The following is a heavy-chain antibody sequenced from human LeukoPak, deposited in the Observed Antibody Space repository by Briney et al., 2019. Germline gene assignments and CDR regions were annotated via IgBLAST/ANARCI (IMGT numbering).Heavy chain of an antibody. D-gene: IGHD4-23*01. V-gene: IGHV4-4*07. CDR1: GGSISSYY. CDR3: ARDLTTVVTTNNWFDP. J-gene: IGHJ5*02. Sequence: SETLSLTCTVSGGSISSYYWSWIRQPAGKGLEWIGRIYTSGSTNYNPSLKSRVTMSVDTSKNQFSLKLSSVTAADTAVYYCARDLTTVVTTNNWFDPWGQGTLVTVSS. CDR2: IYTSGST.